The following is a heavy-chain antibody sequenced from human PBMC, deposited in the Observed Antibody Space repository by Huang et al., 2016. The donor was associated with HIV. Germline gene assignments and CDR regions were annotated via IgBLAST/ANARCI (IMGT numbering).Heavy chain of an antibody. V-gene: IGHV3-21*01. Sequence: EVQLVESGGGLVKPGGSLRLSCAASGFSVSDYSMNWVRQAPGKGLEWVASISGIRSNKSYAGSVKGRFTISRDNAKKSLYLQMNSLRVEDTAVYYCARDYSGSYFGLNYYYGMDVWGQGTTVTVSS. CDR2: ISGIRSNK. J-gene: IGHJ6*02. CDR3: ARDYSGSYFGLNYYYGMDV. D-gene: IGHD1-26*01. CDR1: GFSVSDYS.